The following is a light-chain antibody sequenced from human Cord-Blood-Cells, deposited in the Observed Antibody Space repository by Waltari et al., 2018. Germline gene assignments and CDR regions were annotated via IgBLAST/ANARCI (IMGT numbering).Light chain of an antibody. Sequence: QSVLTQPPSASGTPGQRVTISCSGSSSNIGRNTVNWYQQLPGTAPNLLNYSNNQRPSGVPDRFSGSKSGTSASLAISGLQSEDEADYYWAAWDDSLNGPVFGGGTKLTVL. CDR1: SSNIGRNT. CDR2: SNN. CDR3: AAWDDSLNGPV. V-gene: IGLV1-44*01. J-gene: IGLJ3*02.